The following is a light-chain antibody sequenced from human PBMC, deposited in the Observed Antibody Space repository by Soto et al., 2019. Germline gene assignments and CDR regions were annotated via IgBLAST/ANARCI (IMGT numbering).Light chain of an antibody. V-gene: IGLV2-8*01. CDR3: SSYAGSNNPYV. J-gene: IGLJ1*01. CDR2: EVS. Sequence: QSALTQPPSASGSPGQSVTISCTGTSSDVGGYNYVSWYQQHPGKVPKVMIYEVSKRPSGVPDRFSGSKSGNTASLTVSGLQAEDEDDYYCSSYAGSNNPYVFGTGTKLTVL. CDR1: SSDVGGYNY.